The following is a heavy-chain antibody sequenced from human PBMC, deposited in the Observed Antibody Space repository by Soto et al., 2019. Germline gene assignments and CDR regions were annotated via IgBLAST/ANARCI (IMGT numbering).Heavy chain of an antibody. CDR2: ISWNSGSI. CDR3: AKDTAQGLTPDFDY. CDR1: GVSFDDYA. J-gene: IGHJ4*02. V-gene: IGHV3-9*01. Sequence: EVQLVESGGGLVQPGGSLRLSCAASGVSFDDYAMHWVRQAPGKGLEWVSGISWNSGSIGYEEAVKGRFTISRDNAKNYLYLQMNSLRAEDTALYYCAKDTAQGLTPDFDYWGQGTLVTVSS. D-gene: IGHD6-19*01.